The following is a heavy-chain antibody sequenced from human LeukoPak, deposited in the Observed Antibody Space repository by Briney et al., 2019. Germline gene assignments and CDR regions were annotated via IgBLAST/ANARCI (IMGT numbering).Heavy chain of an antibody. D-gene: IGHD1-26*01. CDR3: TRESGAFSPFGF. CDR2: VHLSGAS. J-gene: IGHJ4*02. Sequence: PSETLSLTCAVPGGSILTTNWWSWVRQPPGKGLEWLGEVHLSGASNYNPSLKSRANMSIDKSKNQLSLELTSVTAADTAIYYCTRESGAFSPFGFWGQGTLVTVSS. CDR1: GGSILTTNW. V-gene: IGHV4-4*02.